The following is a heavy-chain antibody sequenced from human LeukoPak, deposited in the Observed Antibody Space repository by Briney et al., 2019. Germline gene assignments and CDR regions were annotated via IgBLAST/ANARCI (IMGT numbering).Heavy chain of an antibody. CDR2: IRYDGNNK. CDR3: AKDVTHYGDYDSAFDI. J-gene: IGHJ3*02. Sequence: GGSLRLSCAASGFTLSDYGMHWVRQAAGKGLDWVAFIRYDGNNKYYADSVKGRFTISRDNSKNTLYLQMNSLRAEDTAVYYCAKDVTHYGDYDSAFDIRGQGTMVTVSS. D-gene: IGHD4-17*01. CDR1: GFTLSDYG. V-gene: IGHV3-30*02.